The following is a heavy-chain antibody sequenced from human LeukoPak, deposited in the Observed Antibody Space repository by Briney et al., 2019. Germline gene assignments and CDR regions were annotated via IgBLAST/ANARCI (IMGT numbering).Heavy chain of an antibody. CDR3: ARGRQYLNPFDS. V-gene: IGHV4-59*01. Sequence: SETLSLTCAVSGDSISSYHWNWIRQPPGKGLEYIGHISYTGTTNYNPSLKSRVTISLDTSKNQFSLKLNSVTAADTAVYYCARGRQYLNPFDSWGQGTLVTVSS. J-gene: IGHJ4*02. D-gene: IGHD2/OR15-2a*01. CDR1: GDSISSYH. CDR2: ISYTGTT.